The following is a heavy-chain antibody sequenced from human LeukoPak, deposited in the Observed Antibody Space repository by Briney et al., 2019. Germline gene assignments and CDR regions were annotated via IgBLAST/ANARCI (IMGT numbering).Heavy chain of an antibody. J-gene: IGHJ4*02. Sequence: PGGSLRLSCVASGFTFSRYGMHWVRQAPGKGLERVAIIWYDGSNKYYADSVKGRFTISRDNAKNSLYLQMNSLRAEDTAVYYCARVRRGGSVYFDYWGQGTLVTVSS. CDR1: GFTFSRYG. V-gene: IGHV3-33*01. D-gene: IGHD5-24*01. CDR3: ARVRRGGSVYFDY. CDR2: IWYDGSNK.